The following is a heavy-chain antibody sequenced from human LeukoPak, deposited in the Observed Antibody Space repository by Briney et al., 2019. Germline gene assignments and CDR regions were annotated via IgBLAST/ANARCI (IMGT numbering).Heavy chain of an antibody. CDR3: ARAGVRYYYDSSGYYLDFDF. V-gene: IGHV1-2*02. J-gene: IGHJ4*02. Sequence: ASVKVSCKTSGYTFTGYYMHWVRQAPGQGLEWMGWINPNSGGTNYPQKFQGRVTMTRDTSITTAYMELSSLRSDDTAVYHCARAGVRYYYDSSGYYLDFDFWGQGTLVTVSS. CDR2: INPNSGGT. CDR1: GYTFTGYY. D-gene: IGHD3-22*01.